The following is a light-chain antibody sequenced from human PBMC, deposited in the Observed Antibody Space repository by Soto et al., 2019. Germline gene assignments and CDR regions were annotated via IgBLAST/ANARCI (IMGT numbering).Light chain of an antibody. CDR2: AAS. CDR1: QGNRDE. V-gene: IGKV1-6*01. CDR3: LQDYDSPRT. J-gene: IGKJ1*01. Sequence: AIQMTQSPSSLSASVGDRVTITCRASQGNRDELGWYQQKAGKAPNLLISAASRLQSGVPSRFSGRGSGTDFTLTISSLQPEDFATYYCLQDYDSPRTFGQGTKVELK.